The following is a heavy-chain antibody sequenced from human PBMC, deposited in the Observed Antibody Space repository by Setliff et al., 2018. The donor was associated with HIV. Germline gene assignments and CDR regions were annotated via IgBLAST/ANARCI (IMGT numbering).Heavy chain of an antibody. CDR1: GGSISSSTYY. D-gene: IGHD5-12*01. CDR2: FYTSGST. V-gene: IGHV4-61*02. CDR3: AREIWGQVAHVPYGMDV. Sequence: PSETLSLTCTVSGGSISSSTYYWSWIRQPAGKGLEWIGRFYTSGSTNYNPSLKSRVTMSVDTSKNQFSLKVRYVTAADTAIYYCAREIWGQVAHVPYGMDVWGQGTTVTVSS. J-gene: IGHJ6*02.